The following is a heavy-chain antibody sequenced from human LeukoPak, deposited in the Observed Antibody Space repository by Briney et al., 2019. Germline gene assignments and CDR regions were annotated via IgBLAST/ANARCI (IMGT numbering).Heavy chain of an antibody. CDR3: ASKGGFDD. J-gene: IGHJ4*02. V-gene: IGHV3-48*03. CDR1: GFSFSSYE. Sequence: GRSLTPSCAASGFSFSSYEMNWVRQAPGKGLEWVSYISSSGSAIFYADSVKGRFTISRDNAKNSLFLQMNSLRAEDTAFYYCASKGGFDDWGQGTLVTVSS. D-gene: IGHD2-15*01. CDR2: ISSSGSAI.